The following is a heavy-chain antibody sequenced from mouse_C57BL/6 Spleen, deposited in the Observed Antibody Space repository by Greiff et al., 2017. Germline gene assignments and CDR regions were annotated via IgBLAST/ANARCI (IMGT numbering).Heavy chain of an antibody. CDR2: INPGSGGT. CDR1: GYAFTNYL. D-gene: IGHD1-1*01. J-gene: IGHJ2*01. V-gene: IGHV1-54*01. CDR3: ARSFSTTVVFPRDY. Sequence: VQLQQSGAELVRPGTSVKVSCKASGYAFTNYLIEWVKQRLGQGLEWIGVINPGSGGTNYNEKFKGKATVTADKSSSTAYMQLSSLTSEDSAVYVCARSFSTTVVFPRDYWGQGTTLTVSS.